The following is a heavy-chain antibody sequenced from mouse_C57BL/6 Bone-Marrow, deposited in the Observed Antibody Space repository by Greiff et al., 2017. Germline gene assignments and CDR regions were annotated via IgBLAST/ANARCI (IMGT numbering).Heavy chain of an antibody. V-gene: IGHV5-4*01. CDR3: ARDIYYDYDGFAY. CDR2: ISDGGSYT. CDR1: GFTFSSYA. J-gene: IGHJ3*01. Sequence: EVKVEESGGGLVKPGGSLKLSCAASGFTFSSYAMSWVRQTPEKRLEWVATISDGGSYTYYPDNVKGRFTISRDNAKNNLYLQMSHLKSEDTAMYYCARDIYYDYDGFAYWGQGTLVTVSA. D-gene: IGHD2-4*01.